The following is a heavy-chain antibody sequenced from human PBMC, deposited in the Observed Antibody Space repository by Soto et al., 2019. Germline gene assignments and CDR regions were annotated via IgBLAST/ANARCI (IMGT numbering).Heavy chain of an antibody. V-gene: IGHV3-9*01. Sequence: EVQLVESGGGLVQPGRSLRLSCAASGFTFDDYAMHWVRQAPGKGLEWGSGISWNSGSIGYADSVKGRFTISRDNAKNSLYLQMNSLRAEDTALYYCAKDKYSALWLGYYFDYWGQGTLVTVSS. CDR3: AKDKYSALWLGYYFDY. J-gene: IGHJ4*02. D-gene: IGHD5-18*01. CDR1: GFTFDDYA. CDR2: ISWNSGSI.